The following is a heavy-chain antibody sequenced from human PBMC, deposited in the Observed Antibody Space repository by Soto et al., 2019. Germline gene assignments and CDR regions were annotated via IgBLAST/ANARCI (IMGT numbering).Heavy chain of an antibody. CDR2: IYHSGST. V-gene: IGHV4-4*02. CDR3: ARAAAGGYSGYEVFDY. J-gene: IGHJ4*02. D-gene: IGHD5-12*01. CDR1: GGSISSSNW. Sequence: SETLSLTWAVSGGSISSSNWWSWVRQPPGKGLEWIGEIYHSGSTNYNPSLKSRVTISVDKSKNQFSLKLSSVTAADTAVYYCARAAAGGYSGYEVFDYWGQGTLVTVSS.